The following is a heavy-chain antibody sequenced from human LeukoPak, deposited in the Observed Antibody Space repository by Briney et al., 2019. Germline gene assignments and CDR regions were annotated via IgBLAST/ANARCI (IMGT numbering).Heavy chain of an antibody. CDR2: IYYSGST. D-gene: IGHD3-10*01. CDR3: ARSQIYGSGGLVDP. CDR1: GGSISSGDYY. Sequence: PSQTLSLTCTVSGGSISSGDYYWSWIRQPPGKGLEWIGYIYYSGSTYYNPSLKSRVTISVDTSKNQFSLKLSSVTAADTAVYYCARSQIYGSGGLVDPWGQGTLVTVSS. J-gene: IGHJ5*02. V-gene: IGHV4-30-4*01.